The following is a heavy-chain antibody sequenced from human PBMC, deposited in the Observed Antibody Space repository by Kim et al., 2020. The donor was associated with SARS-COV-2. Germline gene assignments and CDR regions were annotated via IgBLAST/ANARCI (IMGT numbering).Heavy chain of an antibody. D-gene: IGHD3-3*01. Sequence: GGSLRLSCAASGFIFSSYGMSWVRQAPGKGLEWVAIIKQDGVEKYYVDSVKGRFTISRDNSKSSLYLQMNSLRVEDTAVYYCVSCPDFWTGPSFWGQGTLVTVSS. J-gene: IGHJ4*02. CDR1: GFIFSSYG. CDR2: IKQDGVEK. V-gene: IGHV3-7*03. CDR3: VSCPDFWTGPSF.